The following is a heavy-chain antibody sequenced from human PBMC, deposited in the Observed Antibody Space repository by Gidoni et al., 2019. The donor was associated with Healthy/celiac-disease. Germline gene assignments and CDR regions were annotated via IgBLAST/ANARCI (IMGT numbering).Heavy chain of an antibody. Sequence: QLQLQESGPGLVKPSETLSLTCTVSGGSISSSSYYWGWIRQPPGKGLEWIGSIYYSGSTYYNPSLKSRVTISVDTSKNQFSLKLSSVTAADTAVYYCARSLRKVEMATIFDYWGQGTLVTVSS. J-gene: IGHJ4*02. D-gene: IGHD5-12*01. CDR3: ARSLRKVEMATIFDY. V-gene: IGHV4-39*01. CDR2: IYYSGST. CDR1: GGSISSSSYY.